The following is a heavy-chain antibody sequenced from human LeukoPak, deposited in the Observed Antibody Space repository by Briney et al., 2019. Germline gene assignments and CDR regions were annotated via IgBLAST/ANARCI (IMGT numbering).Heavy chain of an antibody. D-gene: IGHD3-10*01. CDR2: ISSSGSTI. V-gene: IGHV3-11*04. Sequence: GGSLRLSCAASGFTFSDYHMSWIRQAPGKGLEWVSYISSSGSTIYYADSVKGRFTISRDNAKNSLYLQMNSLRAEDTAVYYCARETRYGSGSCFDYWGQGTLVTVSS. CDR1: GFTFSDYH. CDR3: ARETRYGSGSCFDY. J-gene: IGHJ4*02.